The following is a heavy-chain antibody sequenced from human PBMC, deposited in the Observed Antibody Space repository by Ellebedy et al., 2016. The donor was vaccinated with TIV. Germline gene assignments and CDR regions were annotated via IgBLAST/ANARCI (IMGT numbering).Heavy chain of an antibody. CDR1: GFTFSSYS. CDR2: ISSSSSYI. D-gene: IGHD2-21*02. Sequence: GESLKISCAASGFTFSSYSMNWVRQAPGKGLEWVSSISSSSSYIYYADSVKGRFTISRDNAKNSLYLQMNSLRAEDTAVYYCARQDRGGIVVVTAIRGAFDIWGQGTMVTVSS. CDR3: ARQDRGGIVVVTAIRGAFDI. V-gene: IGHV3-21*01. J-gene: IGHJ3*02.